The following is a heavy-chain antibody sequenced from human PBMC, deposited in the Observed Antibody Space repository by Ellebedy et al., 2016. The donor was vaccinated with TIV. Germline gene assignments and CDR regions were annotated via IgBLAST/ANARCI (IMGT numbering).Heavy chain of an antibody. D-gene: IGHD1-7*01. V-gene: IGHV4-61*02. J-gene: IGHJ4*02. CDR2: IYASGST. CDR1: GPSITSDSDY. CDR3: VRGGNYVAEFHY. Sequence: SETLSLTXTVSGPSITSDSDYWSWIRPPAGTGLGWVGSIYASGSTRYNPSLQSRVTMSVDASKNQLSMKLSSVTAADTAGYYCVRGGNYVAEFHYWGQGTLVTVSS.